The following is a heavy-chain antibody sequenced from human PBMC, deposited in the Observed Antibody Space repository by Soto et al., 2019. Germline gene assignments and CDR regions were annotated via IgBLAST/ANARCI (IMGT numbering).Heavy chain of an antibody. Sequence: EVQLVESGGGLVQPGGSLRLSCAASGFSFSDYSMIWVRQAPGKGLEWISYIISSGRTIYYADSVKGRFTISRDNAKNSLYLQMNSLRDEDAAVYYCARDGAENGHLNFDYCGLGSLVTVSS. J-gene: IGHJ4*02. V-gene: IGHV3-48*02. CDR3: ARDGAENGHLNFDY. D-gene: IGHD1-26*01. CDR2: IISSGRTI. CDR1: GFSFSDYS.